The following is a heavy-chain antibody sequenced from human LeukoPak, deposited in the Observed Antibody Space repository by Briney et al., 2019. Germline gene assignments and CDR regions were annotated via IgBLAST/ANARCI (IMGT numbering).Heavy chain of an antibody. Sequence: GRSLRLSCAASGFTFDDYAMHWVRQAPGKGLESLSGIGWNSGSIGSAASVKGRFTISRDNAKNSLYLQMNSLRAEDTALYYCAKDIMVMYSSGGGMDVWGQRTTVTVSS. D-gene: IGHD6-19*01. CDR1: GFTFDDYA. J-gene: IGHJ6*02. CDR2: IGWNSGSI. V-gene: IGHV3-9*01. CDR3: AKDIMVMYSSGGGMDV.